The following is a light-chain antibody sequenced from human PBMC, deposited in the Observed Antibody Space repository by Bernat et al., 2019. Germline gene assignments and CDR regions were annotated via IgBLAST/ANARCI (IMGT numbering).Light chain of an antibody. CDR3: QQFGSSPPYT. CDR1: PSISSTY. CDR2: AAS. Sequence: EIALTQSPGTLSLSPGERATLSCRASPSISSTYLAWYQQKPGQPPRLLIYAASTRAAGIPDRFSGSASGADFTLTISRLEPEDFAVYYCQQFGSSPPYTFGQGTKLEIK. V-gene: IGKV3-20*01. J-gene: IGKJ2*01.